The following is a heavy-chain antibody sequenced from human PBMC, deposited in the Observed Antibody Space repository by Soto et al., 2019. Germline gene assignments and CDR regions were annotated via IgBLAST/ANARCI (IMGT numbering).Heavy chain of an antibody. CDR2: IYYSGST. V-gene: IGHV4-39*01. CDR3: ARHLFLSVARGNHNWFDP. D-gene: IGHD5-12*01. CDR1: GGSISSSSYY. Sequence: SETLSLTCTVSGGSISSSSYYWGWIRQPPGKGLEWIGSIYYSGSTYYNPSLKSRVTISVDTSKNQFSLKLSSVTAADTAVYYCARHLFLSVARGNHNWFDPWGQGTLVTVSS. J-gene: IGHJ5*02.